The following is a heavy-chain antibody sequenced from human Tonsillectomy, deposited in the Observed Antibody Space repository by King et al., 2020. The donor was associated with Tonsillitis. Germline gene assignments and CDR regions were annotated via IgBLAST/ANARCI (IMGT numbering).Heavy chain of an antibody. CDR1: TFSVYG. CDR2: VDGTGTDT. V-gene: IGHV3-23*04. D-gene: IGHD3-3*01. J-gene: IGHJ5*02. Sequence: VQLVESGGGLVQPGGSLTLSCVGFTFSVYGMAWVRLAPGKGLEWVSTVDGTGTDTHYADSVKGRFTISRDNSKNILYLQMNSLRAEDTAMYYCAKDAGVGPILFDRWGQGTLVTVS. CDR3: AKDAGVGPILFDR.